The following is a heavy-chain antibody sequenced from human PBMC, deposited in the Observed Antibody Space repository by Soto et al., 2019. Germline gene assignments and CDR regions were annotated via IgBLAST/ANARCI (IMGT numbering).Heavy chain of an antibody. V-gene: IGHV3-30-3*01. J-gene: IGHJ4*02. Sequence: VQLVESGGGLVKPGGSLRLSCAASGFIFSSHNMNWVRQAPGKGPEWVALISYDGTNKFYADSVKGRFTISRDNSKSTLYLQVDSLRPEDAAVYYCARDPKTSGGQHWAFNYFDSWGQGTLVTVSS. CDR2: ISYDGTNK. D-gene: IGHD7-27*01. CDR1: GFIFSSHN. CDR3: ARDPKTSGGQHWAFNYFDS.